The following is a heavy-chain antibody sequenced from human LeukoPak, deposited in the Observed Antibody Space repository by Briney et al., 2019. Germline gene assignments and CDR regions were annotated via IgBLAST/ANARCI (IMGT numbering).Heavy chain of an antibody. CDR3: ARLAPSFGTTGPHDAFDI. CDR1: GGSINNTLFY. D-gene: IGHD1-1*01. V-gene: IGHV4-39*07. J-gene: IGHJ3*02. CDR2: VYYDGIN. Sequence: SETLSLTCTVSGGSINNTLFYWGWIRQPPGKGLEWIGTVYYDGINYSSPSLKSRVATSVDTSKNQFSLRLSSVTAADTAVYYCARLAPSFGTTGPHDAFDIWGQGTMVTVSS.